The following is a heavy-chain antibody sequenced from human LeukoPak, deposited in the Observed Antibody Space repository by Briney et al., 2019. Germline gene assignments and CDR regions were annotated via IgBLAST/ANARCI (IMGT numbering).Heavy chain of an antibody. CDR3: ARGLYDYGDYLLDY. J-gene: IGHJ4*02. D-gene: IGHD4-17*01. Sequence: GGSLRLSCAASGFTFSSYSMNWVRQAPGKGLEWVSSISSSSYIYYADSVKGRFTISRDNAKNSLYLQMNSLRAEDTAVYYCARGLYDYGDYLLDYWGQGTLVTVSS. CDR2: ISSSSYI. V-gene: IGHV3-21*01. CDR1: GFTFSSYS.